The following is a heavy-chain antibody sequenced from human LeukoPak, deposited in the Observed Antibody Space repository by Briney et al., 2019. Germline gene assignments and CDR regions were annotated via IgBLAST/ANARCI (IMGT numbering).Heavy chain of an antibody. J-gene: IGHJ4*02. CDR2: IKQDGSEK. Sequence: GGSLRLSCAASGFTFSSYWMSWVRQAPGKGLEWVANIKQDGSEKYYVDSVKGRFTISRDNSKNTLYLQMNSLRAEDTAVYYCAKDFPRSAEYRWGQGTLVTVSS. CDR1: GFTFSSYW. CDR3: AKDFPRSAEYR. D-gene: IGHD6-6*01. V-gene: IGHV3-7*03.